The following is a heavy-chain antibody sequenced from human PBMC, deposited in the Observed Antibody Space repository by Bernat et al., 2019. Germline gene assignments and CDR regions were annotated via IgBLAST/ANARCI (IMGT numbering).Heavy chain of an antibody. CDR1: GGSISSGGYS. CDR2: TYHTGST. V-gene: IGHV4-30-2*01. J-gene: IGHJ2*01. Sequence: QLQLQESGSGLVKPSQTLSLTCAVSGGSISSGGYSWGWIRQPPGKGLEWIGYTYHTGSTYYNPSLKSRVTISVDGSKNQFSLKLNSVTAADTAVYYCVRGGAVAGNYWYFDVGGRGTLVTVSS. CDR3: VRGGAVAGNYWYFDV. D-gene: IGHD6-19*01.